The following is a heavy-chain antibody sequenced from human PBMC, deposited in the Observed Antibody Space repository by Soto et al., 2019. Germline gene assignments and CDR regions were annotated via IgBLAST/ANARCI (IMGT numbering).Heavy chain of an antibody. D-gene: IGHD3-10*01. V-gene: IGHV2-5*02. Sequence: QITLKESGPTLVKPTETLTLTCTFSGFSLSSSGMGVGWIRQPPGKALEWLALIYWDDGEHYSPSLRSRLTITKDTSKNQVDLTLTNMAPLDTATYFCPHTNSYSSGMGYSFASWGQGTLVTVSS. CDR3: PHTNSYSSGMGYSFAS. CDR2: IYWDDGE. CDR1: GFSLSSSGMG. J-gene: IGHJ4*02.